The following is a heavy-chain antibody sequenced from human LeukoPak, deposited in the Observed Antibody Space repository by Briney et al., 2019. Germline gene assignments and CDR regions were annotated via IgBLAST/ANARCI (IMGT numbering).Heavy chain of an antibody. V-gene: IGHV3-23*01. J-gene: IGHJ4*02. CDR1: GFTFSSYA. D-gene: IGHD2-2*01. CDR3: AKEYCSSTSCLYYFDS. Sequence: PGGSLRLSCAASGFTFSSYAMSWVRQAPGKGLEWVSAISGSGGSTYYADSVKGRFTISRDNSKNTLYLQMNSLRAEDTAVYYCAKEYCSSTSCLYYFDSWGQGTLVTVSS. CDR2: ISGSGGST.